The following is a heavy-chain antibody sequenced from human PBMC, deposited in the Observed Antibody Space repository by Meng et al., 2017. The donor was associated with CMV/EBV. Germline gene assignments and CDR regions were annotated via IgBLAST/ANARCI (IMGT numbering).Heavy chain of an antibody. CDR3: ARGSNATHITIFGVVNY. D-gene: IGHD3-3*01. V-gene: IGHV1-2*02. J-gene: IGHJ4*02. CDR2: INPNSGGT. Sequence: ASVKVSCKASGYTFTGYYMHWVRQAPGQGLEWMGWINPNSGGTNYAQKFQGRVTMTRDTSISTAYMELSRLRSDDTAVYYCARGSNATHITIFGVVNYWGQGTLVTVSS. CDR1: GYTFTGYY.